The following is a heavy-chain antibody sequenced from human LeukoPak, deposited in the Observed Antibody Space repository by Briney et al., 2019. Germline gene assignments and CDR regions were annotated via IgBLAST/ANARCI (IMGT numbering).Heavy chain of an antibody. J-gene: IGHJ4*02. V-gene: IGHV3-48*03. CDR2: IGTIITTT. Sequence: GGPLKRSCPASGFTFRTYEMTWVGTAPGKGREWDAFIGTIITTTYYSDSVTGRFNLSRDDAKSSSYLQMSSLRAERTAVYYRVRTVYDLRGQGLVPGFDYWGQGTLVTVSS. CDR3: VRTVYDLRGQGLVPGFDY. D-gene: IGHD6-19*01. CDR1: GFTFRTYE.